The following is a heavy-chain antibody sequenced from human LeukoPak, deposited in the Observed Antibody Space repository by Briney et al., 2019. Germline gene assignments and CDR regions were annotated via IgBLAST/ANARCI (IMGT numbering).Heavy chain of an antibody. D-gene: IGHD4-17*01. CDR1: GYSFTNYW. Sequence: GESLKISCKGSGYSFTNYWIGWVRQMPGKGLECMGIIYPDDSDTGYSPSFQGQVTISADKSISTAYLQWSSLKTSDTAIYYCARRSIYGDYDFDSWGQGTLVTVSS. V-gene: IGHV5-51*01. CDR2: IYPDDSDT. CDR3: ARRSIYGDYDFDS. J-gene: IGHJ4*02.